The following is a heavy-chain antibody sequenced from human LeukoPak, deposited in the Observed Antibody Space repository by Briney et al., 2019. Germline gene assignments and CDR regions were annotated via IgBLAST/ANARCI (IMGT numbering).Heavy chain of an antibody. Sequence: GGSLRLSCAASGFIFYDYAMHWVRHAPGKGLEGVSGISWNSDSIDYANSVKGRFTISRDNPKNSLYLQMNSLRADDTAVYYCARDSTGYGYEEWYWGQGTLVTVSA. CDR1: GFIFYDYA. J-gene: IGHJ4*02. D-gene: IGHD5-18*01. V-gene: IGHV3-9*01. CDR3: ARDSTGYGYEEWY. CDR2: ISWNSDSI.